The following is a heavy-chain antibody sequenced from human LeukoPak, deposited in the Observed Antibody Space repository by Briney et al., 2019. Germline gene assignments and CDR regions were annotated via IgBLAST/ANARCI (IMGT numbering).Heavy chain of an antibody. J-gene: IGHJ4*02. CDR2: ISWNSGSI. CDR3: AKGGYCSSTSCYGPMYFFDY. Sequence: PGGSLRLSCAASGFTFSSYAMSWVRQAPGKGLGWVSGISWNSGSIGYADSMKGRFTISRDNAKNSLYLQMNSLRAEDTALYYCAKGGYCSSTSCYGPMYFFDYWGQGTLVTVSS. V-gene: IGHV3-9*01. D-gene: IGHD2-2*01. CDR1: GFTFSSYA.